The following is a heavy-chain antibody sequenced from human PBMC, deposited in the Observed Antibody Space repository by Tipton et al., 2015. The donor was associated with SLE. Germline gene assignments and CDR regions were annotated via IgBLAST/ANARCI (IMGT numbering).Heavy chain of an antibody. CDR1: GGSLRSGSYY. J-gene: IGHJ3*02. D-gene: IGHD3-3*01. CDR2: FSTTGST. CDR3: AREGERFLDRGGAFDI. V-gene: IGHV4-61*09. Sequence: TLSLTCTVSGGSLRSGSYYWSWIRQPAGRGLEWIGHFSTTGSTNYNPSPKSRVTISVDTSKNQFSLKMSSVTAADTALYYCAREGERFLDRGGAFDIWGQGTMIIVSS.